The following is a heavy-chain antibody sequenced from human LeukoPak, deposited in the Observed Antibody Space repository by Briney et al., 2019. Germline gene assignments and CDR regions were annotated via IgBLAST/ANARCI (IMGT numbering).Heavy chain of an antibody. V-gene: IGHV2-70*04. D-gene: IGHD5-24*01. CDR2: IDWDDDK. J-gene: IGHJ4*02. Sequence: SGPALVKPTQTLTPTCTFSGFSLSTSGMRVSWIRQPPGKALVWLARIDWDDDKFYSTSLKTRLTISKDNSKNQVVLTMTKMDPVDTATYYCARIRRDGYSLDYWGQGTLVTVSS. CDR1: GFSLSTSGMR. CDR3: ARIRRDGYSLDY.